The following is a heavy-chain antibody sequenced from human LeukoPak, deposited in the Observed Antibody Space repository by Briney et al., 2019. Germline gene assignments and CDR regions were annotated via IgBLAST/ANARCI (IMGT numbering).Heavy chain of an antibody. Sequence: GGSLRLSCAASGFTFSSYSMNWVRQAPGKGLEWVSSISSSSSYIYYADSVKGRLTISRDNAKNSLYLQMNSLRAEDTAVYYCARVRYCSSTSCYLFDYWGQGTLVTVSS. J-gene: IGHJ4*02. D-gene: IGHD2-2*01. CDR2: ISSSSSYI. CDR3: ARVRYCSSTSCYLFDY. V-gene: IGHV3-21*01. CDR1: GFTFSSYS.